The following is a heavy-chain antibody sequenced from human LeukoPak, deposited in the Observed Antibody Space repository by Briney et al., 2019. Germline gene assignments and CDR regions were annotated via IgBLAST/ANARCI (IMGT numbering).Heavy chain of an antibody. Sequence: GESLKISCKGSGYSFTSYWIAWVRQMPGKGLEWMGIIYPGDSETRYSPSFQGQVTISADRSISTAYLQWSSLKASDTAMYYCARHETGPYFDYWGQGTLVTVSS. J-gene: IGHJ4*02. V-gene: IGHV5-51*01. CDR2: IYPGDSET. D-gene: IGHD1-1*01. CDR3: ARHETGPYFDY. CDR1: GYSFTSYW.